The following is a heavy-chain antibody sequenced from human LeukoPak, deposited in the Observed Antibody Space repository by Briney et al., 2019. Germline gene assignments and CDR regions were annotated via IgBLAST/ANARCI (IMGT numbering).Heavy chain of an antibody. D-gene: IGHD6-19*01. CDR1: GFTFSSYG. Sequence: GGSLRLSCAASGFTFSSYGMHWVRQAPGKGLEWVAVISYDGSNKYYADSVKGRFTISRDNSKNALYLQMNSLRAEDTAVYYCAKEAYSSGWIHLFDYWGQGTLVTVSS. CDR3: AKEAYSSGWIHLFDY. J-gene: IGHJ4*02. V-gene: IGHV3-30*18. CDR2: ISYDGSNK.